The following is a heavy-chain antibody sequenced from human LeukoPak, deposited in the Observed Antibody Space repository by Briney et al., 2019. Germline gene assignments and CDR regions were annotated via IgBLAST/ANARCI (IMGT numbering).Heavy chain of an antibody. CDR2: ISWNSGSI. CDR3: AKDAARYCSGGSCPRTFDY. CDR1: GFTFDDYA. J-gene: IGHJ4*02. Sequence: PGGSLRLSCAASGFTFDDYAMHWVRQAPGKGLEWVSGISWNSGSIGYADSVKGRFTISRDNAKNSLYLQMNSLRAEDTALYYCAKDAARYCSGGSCPRTFDYWGQGTLVTVSS. V-gene: IGHV3-9*01. D-gene: IGHD2-15*01.